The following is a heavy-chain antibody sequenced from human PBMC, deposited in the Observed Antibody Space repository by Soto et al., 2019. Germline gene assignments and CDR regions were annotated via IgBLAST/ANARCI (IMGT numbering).Heavy chain of an antibody. CDR2: IKQDGSEK. Sequence: PXGSLRLTCAASGFTFSSYWMSWVRQAPGKGLEWVANIKQDGSEKYYVDSVKGRFTISRDNAKNSLYLQMNSLRAEDTAVYYCARGNKGYPNWFDPCGQRTLVTVSS. V-gene: IGHV3-7*01. D-gene: IGHD3-16*02. CDR1: GFTFSSYW. J-gene: IGHJ5*02. CDR3: ARGNKGYPNWFDP.